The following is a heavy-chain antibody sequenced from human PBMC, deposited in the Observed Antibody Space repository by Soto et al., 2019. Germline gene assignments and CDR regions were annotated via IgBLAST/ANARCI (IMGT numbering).Heavy chain of an antibody. V-gene: IGHV3-23*01. CDR2: VGSDGGST. CDR3: AKYVCGSGTSCYFDN. CDR1: EFTFISYA. D-gene: IGHD3-10*01. J-gene: IGHJ4*02. Sequence: EVQLLESGGGLVQPGGSLRLSCAASEFTFISYAMSWVRQAPGKGLEWISAVGSDGGSTYYADSVRGRFTVSRDNSQNTLYLQMNNLRAEDTAVYYCAKYVCGSGTSCYFDNWGQGTLVTVSS.